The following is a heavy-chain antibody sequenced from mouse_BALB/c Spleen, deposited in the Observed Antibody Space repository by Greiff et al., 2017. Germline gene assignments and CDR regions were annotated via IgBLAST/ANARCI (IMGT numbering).Heavy chain of an antibody. Sequence: VQLQQSGAELVRPGVSVKISCKGSGYTFTDYAMHWVKQSHAKSLEWIGVISTYYGDASYNQKFKGKATMTVDKSSSTAYMELARLTSEDSAIYYCARQVRDAMDYWGQGTSVTVSS. D-gene: IGHD2-14*01. CDR1: GYTFTDYA. V-gene: IGHV1S137*01. J-gene: IGHJ4*01. CDR3: ARQVRDAMDY. CDR2: ISTYYGDA.